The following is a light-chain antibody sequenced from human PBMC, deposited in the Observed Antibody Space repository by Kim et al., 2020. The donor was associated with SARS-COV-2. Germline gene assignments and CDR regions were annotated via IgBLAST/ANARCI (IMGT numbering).Light chain of an antibody. CDR1: QSLLHSNGYNS. V-gene: IGKV2-28*01. J-gene: IGKJ2*01. Sequence: DPASSSCRSSQSLLHSNGYNSLDWYLQKPGQSPPLLIYLGSNRASGVPDRFSGSGSGTDFTLKISRVEAEDVGVYYCMQALQTPYTFGQGTKLEI. CDR2: LGS. CDR3: MQALQTPYT.